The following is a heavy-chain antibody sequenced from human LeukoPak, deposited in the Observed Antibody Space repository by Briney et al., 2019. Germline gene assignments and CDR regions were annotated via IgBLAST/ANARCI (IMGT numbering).Heavy chain of an antibody. V-gene: IGHV3-74*01. Sequence: GGSLRLSCAASGITFGNNWMHWVRQGPGKGLVWISRINSDGGGAIYADSVRGRFTVSRDNAKNTLYLQMNSLRAEDTAVYYCARDVPHNWFDTWGQGTLVTVSS. J-gene: IGHJ5*02. CDR3: ARDVPHNWFDT. CDR1: GITFGNNW. CDR2: INSDGGGA.